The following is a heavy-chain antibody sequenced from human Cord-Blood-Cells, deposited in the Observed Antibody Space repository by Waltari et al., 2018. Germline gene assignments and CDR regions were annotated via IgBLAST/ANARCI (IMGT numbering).Heavy chain of an antibody. V-gene: IGHV1-69*01. Sequence: QVQLVQSGAEVKKPGSSVKVSCKASAGTFSSDALSWVRQAPGQGLEWMGGIIPICGTANYAQKFQGRVTITADESTSTAYMELSSLRSEDTAVYYCARPFTAMVYYYYGMDVWGQGTTVTVSS. J-gene: IGHJ6*02. CDR1: AGTFSSDA. CDR2: IIPICGTA. D-gene: IGHD5-18*01. CDR3: ARPFTAMVYYYYGMDV.